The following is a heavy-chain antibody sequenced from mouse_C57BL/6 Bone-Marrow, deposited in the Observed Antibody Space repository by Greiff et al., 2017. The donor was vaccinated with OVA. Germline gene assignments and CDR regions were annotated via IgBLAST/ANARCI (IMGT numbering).Heavy chain of an antibody. CDR1: GYSITSGYY. J-gene: IGHJ1*03. CDR3: ARGGEIYYDYDGWYFDV. CDR2: ISYDGSN. D-gene: IGHD2-4*01. Sequence: EVQLQESGPGLVKPSQSLSLTCSVTGYSITSGYYWNWIRQFPGNKLEWMGYISYDGSNNYNPSLKNRISITRDTSKNQFFLKVNSVTTEDTATYYCARGGEIYYDYDGWYFDVWGTGTTVTVSS. V-gene: IGHV3-6*01.